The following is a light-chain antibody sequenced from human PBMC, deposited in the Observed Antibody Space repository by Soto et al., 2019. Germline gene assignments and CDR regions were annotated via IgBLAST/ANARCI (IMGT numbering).Light chain of an antibody. V-gene: IGLV2-14*01. Sequence: QSVLTQPASVSGSPGQSITISCTGTSSDVGGYKYVSWYQHHPGKAPKLLIYEVTNRPSGVSDRFSGSKSGNTASLTISGLKAEDEADYYCSSYRYSTSYVFGSGTKVTVL. CDR1: SSDVGGYKY. CDR2: EVT. J-gene: IGLJ1*01. CDR3: SSYRYSTSYV.